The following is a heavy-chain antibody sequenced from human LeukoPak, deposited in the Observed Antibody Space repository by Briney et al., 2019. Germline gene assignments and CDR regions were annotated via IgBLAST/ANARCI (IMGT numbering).Heavy chain of an antibody. Sequence: GGSLRLSCAASGFTFDDYGMSWVRHAPGKGLEWVSGIHWNGDSTGYADSVKGRFTISRDNAKNSLYLQMNSLRAEDTALYYCARVQQWGYSNYFDYWGQGTLVTVSS. CDR3: ARVQQWGYSNYFDY. V-gene: IGHV3-20*04. CDR1: GFTFDDYG. CDR2: IHWNGDST. J-gene: IGHJ4*02. D-gene: IGHD4-11*01.